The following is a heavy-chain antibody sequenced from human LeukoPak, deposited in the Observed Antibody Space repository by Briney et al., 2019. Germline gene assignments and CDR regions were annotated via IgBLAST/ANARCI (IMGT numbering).Heavy chain of an antibody. V-gene: IGHV3-53*01. Sequence: GGSLRLSCAASGFTVSSNHMTWVRQAPGKGLEWVSVIHSGDNTYYADSVKGRFTISRDNSKNTFYLQMNSLRVEDTAVYYCASLTRDYWGQGTLVTVSS. CDR1: GFTVSSNH. CDR2: IHSGDNT. J-gene: IGHJ4*02. CDR3: ASLTRDY. D-gene: IGHD4/OR15-4a*01.